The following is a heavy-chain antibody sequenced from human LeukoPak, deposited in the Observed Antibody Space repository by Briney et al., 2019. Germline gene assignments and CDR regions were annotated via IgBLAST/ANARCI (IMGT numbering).Heavy chain of an antibody. CDR3: ASLTVTGGSLSDY. Sequence: GGSLRLSCVATGFTFSNYDMNWVRQVPGKGLEWVSYISNSGSSKYYVDSVKGRFTISRDNAKNSLYLQMNSLRAEDTAVYYCASLTVTGGSLSDYWGQGTLVTVSS. CDR2: ISNSGSSK. V-gene: IGHV3-48*03. J-gene: IGHJ4*02. D-gene: IGHD2-15*01. CDR1: GFTFSNYD.